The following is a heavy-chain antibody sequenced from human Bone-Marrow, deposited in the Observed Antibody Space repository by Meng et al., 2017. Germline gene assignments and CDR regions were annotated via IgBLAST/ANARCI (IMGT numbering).Heavy chain of an antibody. D-gene: IGHD3-22*01. Sequence: GSLRLSCTVSGGSISSSSYYWGWIRQPPGKGLEWIGSIYYSGSTYYNPSHKSRVTISVDTSKNQFSLKLSSVTAADTAVYYCAGGGYYSRLAFHDAFVIWGQGTMVTVSS. CDR1: GGSISSSSYY. J-gene: IGHJ3*02. CDR2: IYYSGST. CDR3: AGGGYYSRLAFHDAFVI. V-gene: IGHV4-39*07.